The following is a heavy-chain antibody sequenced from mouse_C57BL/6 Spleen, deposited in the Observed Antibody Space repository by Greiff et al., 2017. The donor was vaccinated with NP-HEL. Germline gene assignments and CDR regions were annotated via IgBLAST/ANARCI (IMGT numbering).Heavy chain of an antibody. V-gene: IGHV1-52*01. D-gene: IGHD2-4*01. CDR1: GYTFTSYW. J-gene: IGHJ1*03. CDR2: IDPSDSET. CDR3: ARDYYDYDDSLWYFDV. Sequence: QVQLKQPGAELVRPGSSVKLSCKASGYTFTSYWMHWVKQRPIQGLEWIGNIDPSDSETHYNQKFKDKATLTVDKSSSTAYMQLSSLTSEDSAVYYCARDYYDYDDSLWYFDVWGTGTTVTVSS.